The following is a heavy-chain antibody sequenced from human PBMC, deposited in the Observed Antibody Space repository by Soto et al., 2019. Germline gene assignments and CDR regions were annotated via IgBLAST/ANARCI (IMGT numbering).Heavy chain of an antibody. CDR1: GFTFDDYA. CDR2: ISWDGGST. D-gene: IGHD3-10*01. J-gene: IGHJ6*02. V-gene: IGHV3-43D*03. Sequence: GGSLRLSCAASGFTFDDYAMHWVRQDPGQGLEWVSLISWDGGSTYYADSVKGRFTISRDNSKNSLYLQMNSLRAEDTALYYCAKTRRTGSGSYRVYYYGRDVWGQGTTVTV. CDR3: AKTRRTGSGSYRVYYYGRDV.